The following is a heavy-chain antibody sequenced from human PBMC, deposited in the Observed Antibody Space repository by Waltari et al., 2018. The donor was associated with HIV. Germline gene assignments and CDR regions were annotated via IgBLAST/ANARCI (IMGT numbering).Heavy chain of an antibody. D-gene: IGHD6-19*01. J-gene: IGHJ4*02. V-gene: IGHV4-34*02. CDR1: GGSFSHYY. Sequence: QVQLQQWGAGLLKPSETLSLTCAVTGGSFSHYYWTWIRQTPGKGLEWIGEINHSGTTYFNPSLKSLLTMSIDTSKSQFSLKLSSVTAADTGIYYCARHRFMRGNSGWYFLYWGQGTQVTVSS. CDR2: INHSGTT. CDR3: ARHRFMRGNSGWYFLY.